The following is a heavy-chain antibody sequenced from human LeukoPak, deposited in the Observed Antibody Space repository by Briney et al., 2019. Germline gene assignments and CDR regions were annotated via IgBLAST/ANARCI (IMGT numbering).Heavy chain of an antibody. D-gene: IGHD6-13*01. CDR1: GFTFSDYY. V-gene: IGHV3-11*01. Sequence: GGSLRLSCAASGFTFSDYYMSWIRQAPGKGLEGVSYISSSGSNIYYADSVKGRFTISRDNDKNSLYLKMNSLRAEDTAVYYCAREGGSSSWYGFDYWGQGTLVAVSS. CDR2: ISSSGSNI. J-gene: IGHJ4*02. CDR3: AREGGSSSWYGFDY.